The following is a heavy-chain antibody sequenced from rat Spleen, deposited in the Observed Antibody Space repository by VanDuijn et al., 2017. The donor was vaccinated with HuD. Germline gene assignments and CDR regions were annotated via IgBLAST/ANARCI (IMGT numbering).Heavy chain of an antibody. CDR2: IIYDGSST. J-gene: IGHJ1*01. Sequence: EVQLVESGGGLVQPGRSLKFSCAASGFTFSDYAMAWVRQAPKKGLEWVATIIYDGSSTYYRDSVKGRFTISRDNAKSTLYLQMDSLRSEDTATYYCARRGGMRYWYFDFWGPGTMVTVSS. D-gene: IGHD1-7*01. CDR3: ARRGGMRYWYFDF. CDR1: GFTFSDYA. V-gene: IGHV5-17*01.